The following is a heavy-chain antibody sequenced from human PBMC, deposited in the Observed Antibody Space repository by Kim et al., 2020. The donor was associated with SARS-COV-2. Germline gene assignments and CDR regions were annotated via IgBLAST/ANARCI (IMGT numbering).Heavy chain of an antibody. V-gene: IGHV3-15*01. Sequence: GGSLRLSCAASGFTFSNAWMSWVRQAPGKGLEWVGRIKSKTDGGTTDYAAPVKGRFTISRDDSKNTLYLQMNSLKTEDTAVYYCTTDRALRLYYYDSSGSPSWFDPWGQGTLVTVSS. CDR2: IKSKTDGGTT. J-gene: IGHJ5*02. CDR3: TTDRALRLYYYDSSGSPSWFDP. CDR1: GFTFSNAW. D-gene: IGHD3-22*01.